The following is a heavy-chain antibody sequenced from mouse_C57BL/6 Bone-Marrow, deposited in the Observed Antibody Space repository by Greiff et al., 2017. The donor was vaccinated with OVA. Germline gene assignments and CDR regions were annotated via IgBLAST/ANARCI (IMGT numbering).Heavy chain of an antibody. CDR3: ARGYGSYLAWFAY. V-gene: IGHV1-52*01. J-gene: IGHJ3*01. CDR1: GYTFTSYW. CDR2: IDPSDSET. D-gene: IGHD2-10*02. Sequence: VQLQQPGAELVRPGSSVKLSCKASGYTFTSYWMHWVKQRPIQGLEWIGNIDPSDSETHYNQKFKDKAKLTVDKSSSTAYMQLSSLTSEDSSVYSCARGYGSYLAWFAYWGQGTLVPVSA.